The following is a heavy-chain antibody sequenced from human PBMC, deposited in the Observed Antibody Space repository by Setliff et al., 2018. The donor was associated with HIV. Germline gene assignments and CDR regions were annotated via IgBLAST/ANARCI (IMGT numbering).Heavy chain of an antibody. D-gene: IGHD4-17*01. J-gene: IGHJ4*02. V-gene: IGHV5-51*01. CDR2: IYPGDSDT. CDR1: GYSFATYW. CDR3: ATCGVTTCRYFDY. Sequence: GESLKIFCKGSGYSFATYWIAWVRQMPGRGLELMGIIYPGDSDTRYSPSFQGQVTISADKSISTAYLQWSSLKASDTAMYYCATCGVTTCRYFDYWGQGTLVTVS.